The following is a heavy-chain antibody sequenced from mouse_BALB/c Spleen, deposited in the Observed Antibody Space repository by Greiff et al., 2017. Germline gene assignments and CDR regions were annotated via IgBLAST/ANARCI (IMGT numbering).Heavy chain of an antibody. V-gene: IGHV1-82*01. CDR3: ARGGAYGYDWFAY. CDR2: IYPGDGDT. CDR1: GYAFSSSW. D-gene: IGHD2-2*01. J-gene: IGHJ3*01. Sequence: VQLQQSGPELVKPGASVKISCKASGYAFSSSWMNWVKQRPGQGLEWIGRIYPGDGDTNYNGKFKGKATLTADKSSSTAYMQLSSLTSVDSAVYFCARGGAYGYDWFAYWGQGTLVTVSA.